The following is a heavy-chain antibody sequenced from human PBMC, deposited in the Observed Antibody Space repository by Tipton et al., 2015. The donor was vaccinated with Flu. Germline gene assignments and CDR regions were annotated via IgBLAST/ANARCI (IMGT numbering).Heavy chain of an antibody. CDR3: ARDLGGHSSGWKGPFDY. D-gene: IGHD6-19*01. CDR2: IYHSGST. V-gene: IGHV4-38-2*02. J-gene: IGHJ4*02. Sequence: TLSLTCTVSGYSTSSGYYWGWIRQPPGKGLEWIGSIYHSGSTYYNPSLKSRVTISVDTSKNQFSLKLSSVTAADTAVYYCARDLGGHSSGWKGPFDYWGQGTLVTVSS. CDR1: GYSTSSGYY.